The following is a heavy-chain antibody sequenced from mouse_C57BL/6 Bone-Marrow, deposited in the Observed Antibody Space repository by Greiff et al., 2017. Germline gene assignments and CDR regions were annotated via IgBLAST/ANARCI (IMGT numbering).Heavy chain of an antibody. J-gene: IGHJ1*03. V-gene: IGHV14-3*01. D-gene: IGHD4-1*01. CDR3: ARGGTGTGWYFDV. CDR1: GFNIKNTY. CDR2: IDPANGNT. Sequence: EVQGVESVAELVRPGASVKLSCTASGFNIKNTYMHWVKQRPEQGLEWIGRIDPANGNTKYAPKFQGKATITADTSSNTAYLQLSSLTSEDTAIYYCARGGTGTGWYFDVWGTGTTVTVSS.